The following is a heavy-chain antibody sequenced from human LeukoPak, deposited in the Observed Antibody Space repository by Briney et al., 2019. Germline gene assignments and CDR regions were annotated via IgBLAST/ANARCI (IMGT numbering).Heavy chain of an antibody. CDR1: GYTFTGYY. D-gene: IGHD6-13*01. CDR2: MNPNSGNT. CDR3: ARTPAAGTGDFDY. V-gene: IGHV1-8*02. Sequence: ASVKVSCKASGYTFTGYYMHWVRQAPGQGLEWMGWMNPNSGNTGYAQKFQGRVTMTRNTSISTAYMELSSLRSEDTAVYYCARTPAAGTGDFDYWGQGTLVTVSS. J-gene: IGHJ4*02.